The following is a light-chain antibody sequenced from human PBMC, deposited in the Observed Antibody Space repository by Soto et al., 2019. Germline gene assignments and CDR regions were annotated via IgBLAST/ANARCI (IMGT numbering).Light chain of an antibody. Sequence: IALTQSPGTVSLSPGERATLSCRARQSVPNNYIAGYQHKPRQAPRLLIHGASRRATGIPDRFSGSGSGTEFTLTISTLAPEDSAMYYCQQYGASPFNFGQGSKLEIK. CDR1: QSVPNNY. CDR2: GAS. CDR3: QQYGASPFN. J-gene: IGKJ2*01. V-gene: IGKV3-20*01.